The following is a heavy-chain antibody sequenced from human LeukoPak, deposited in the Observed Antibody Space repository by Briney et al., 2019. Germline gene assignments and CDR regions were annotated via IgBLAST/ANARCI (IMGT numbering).Heavy chain of an antibody. CDR3: ARDLGRATTRDDY. D-gene: IGHD1-26*01. J-gene: IGHJ4*02. V-gene: IGHV1-2*02. CDR2: INPNSGGT. CDR1: GYTFTGYY. Sequence: GASVKVSCKASGYTFTGYYMHWVRQAPGQGLEWMGWINPNSGGTNYAQKFQGRVTMTRDTSISTAYMELSRLRSDDTAVYYCARDLGRATTRDDYWGQGTLVTVSS.